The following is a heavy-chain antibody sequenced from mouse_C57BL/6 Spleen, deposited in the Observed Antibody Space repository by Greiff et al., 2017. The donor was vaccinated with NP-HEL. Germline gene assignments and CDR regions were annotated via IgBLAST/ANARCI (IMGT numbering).Heavy chain of an antibody. V-gene: IGHV1-52*01. CDR2: IDPSDSET. D-gene: IGHD1-1*01. CDR1: GYTFTSYW. J-gene: IGHJ4*01. Sequence: VQLQQPGAELVRPGSSVKLSCKASGYTFTSYWMHWVKQRPIQGLEWIGNIDPSDSETHYNQKFKDKATLTVDKSSSTAYMQLSSLTSEDSAVYYCATYYGSSYDAMDYWGQGTSVTVSS. CDR3: ATYYGSSYDAMDY.